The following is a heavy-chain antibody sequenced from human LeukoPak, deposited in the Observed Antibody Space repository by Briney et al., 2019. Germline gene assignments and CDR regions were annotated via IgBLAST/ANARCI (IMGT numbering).Heavy chain of an antibody. Sequence: GGSLRLSCAASGFTFSSYAMSWVRQAPGKGLEWVSAISGSGGSTYYADSVKGRFTISRDNSKNTLYLQMNSLRAEDTAVYYCAKDTAPQYIVVVPAAMPQADYYGMDVWGQGTTVTVSS. CDR2: ISGSGGST. J-gene: IGHJ6*02. CDR3: AKDTAPQYIVVVPAAMPQADYYGMDV. V-gene: IGHV3-23*01. CDR1: GFTFSSYA. D-gene: IGHD2-2*01.